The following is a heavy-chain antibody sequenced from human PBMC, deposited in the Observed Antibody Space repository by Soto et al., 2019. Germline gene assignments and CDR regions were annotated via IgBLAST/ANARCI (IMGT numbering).Heavy chain of an antibody. CDR1: GVTFSSET. Sequence: QVQLVQSGAEVKKPGSSVKVSCKASGVTFSSETISWVRQAPGQGLEWVGGIIPLFGTANYEQKFQGRVTITADESTSTLYIEMSSLRSDYTAVYYCATELGENPASPFDSWGQGTLVTVSS. CDR3: ATELGENPASPFDS. D-gene: IGHD3-16*01. CDR2: IIPLFGTA. J-gene: IGHJ4*02. V-gene: IGHV1-69*01.